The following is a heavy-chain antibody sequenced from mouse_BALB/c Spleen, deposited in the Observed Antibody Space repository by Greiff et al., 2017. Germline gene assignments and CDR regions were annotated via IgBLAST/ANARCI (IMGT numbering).Heavy chain of an antibody. D-gene: IGHD1-1*01. V-gene: IGHV6-6*02. J-gene: IGHJ4*01. Sequence: EVKLVESGGGLVQPGGSMKLSCVASGFTFSNYWMNWVRQSPEKGLEWVAEIRLKSNNYATHYAESVKGRFTISRDDSKSSVYLQMNNLRAEDTGIYYCTPHYYGSSYDAMDYWGQGTSVTVSS. CDR3: TPHYYGSSYDAMDY. CDR1: GFTFSNYW. CDR2: IRLKSNNYAT.